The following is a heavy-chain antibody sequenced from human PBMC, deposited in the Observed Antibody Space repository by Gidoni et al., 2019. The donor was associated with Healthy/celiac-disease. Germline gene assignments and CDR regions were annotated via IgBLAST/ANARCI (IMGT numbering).Heavy chain of an antibody. J-gene: IGHJ4*02. Sequence: EVQLLESGGGLVQPGGSLRLSCAASGFPFISYAMSWVRQAPGKGLEWVSAISGSGGSTYYADSVEGRFTISRDNSKNTLYLQMNSLRAEDTAVYYCAKTAYYDILTGYYTSPSYFDYWGQGTLVTVSS. V-gene: IGHV3-23*01. CDR2: ISGSGGST. CDR3: AKTAYYDILTGYYTSPSYFDY. CDR1: GFPFISYA. D-gene: IGHD3-9*01.